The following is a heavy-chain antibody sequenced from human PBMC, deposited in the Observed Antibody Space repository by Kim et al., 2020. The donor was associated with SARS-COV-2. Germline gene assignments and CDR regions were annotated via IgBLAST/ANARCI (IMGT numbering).Heavy chain of an antibody. V-gene: IGHV3-49*02. Sequence: AASVKGRFTISRDDSKSIAYLQMNSLKTEDTAVYYCTRVEPAAADHFDYWGQGTLVTVSS. J-gene: IGHJ4*02. CDR3: TRVEPAAADHFDY. D-gene: IGHD6-13*01.